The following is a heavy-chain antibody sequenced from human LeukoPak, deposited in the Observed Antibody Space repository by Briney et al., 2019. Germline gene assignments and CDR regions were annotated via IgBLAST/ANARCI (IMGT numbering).Heavy chain of an antibody. CDR3: ARGGYDILTGYYMGYYYYYYMDV. CDR2: ISGSGGST. V-gene: IGHV3-23*01. D-gene: IGHD3-9*01. Sequence: GGSLRLSCAASGFTFSSYAMSWVRQAPGKGLEWVSAISGSGGSTYYADSVKGRFTISRDNSKNTLYLQMNSLRAEDTAVYYCARGGYDILTGYYMGYYYYYYMDVWGKGTTVTVSS. J-gene: IGHJ6*03. CDR1: GFTFSSYA.